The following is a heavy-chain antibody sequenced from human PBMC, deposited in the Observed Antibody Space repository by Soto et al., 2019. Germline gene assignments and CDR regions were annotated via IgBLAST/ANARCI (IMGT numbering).Heavy chain of an antibody. V-gene: IGHV3-23*01. D-gene: IGHD1-26*01. CDR2: ITGSSGRT. Sequence: GGSLRLSCAASGFTFSNYAMNWVRQAQGKGLEWVSGITGSSGRTFYAGSVKGRFTISRDNSKNTVYLQMNSVRADDTAVYYCAKEYTSTSRGSFDYWGQGALVTVSS. CDR1: GFTFSNYA. CDR3: AKEYTSTSRGSFDY. J-gene: IGHJ4*02.